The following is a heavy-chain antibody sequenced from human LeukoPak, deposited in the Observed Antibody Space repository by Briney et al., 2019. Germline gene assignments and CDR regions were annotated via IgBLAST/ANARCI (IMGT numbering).Heavy chain of an antibody. V-gene: IGHV3-33*01. CDR3: ARLGRRAAVAGPFDY. CDR2: IWYDGSNK. Sequence: PGGSLRLSCAASGFTFSSYGMHWVRQAPGKGLEWVAVIWYDGSNKYYADSVKGRFTISRDNSKNTLYLQMNSLRAEDTAVYYCARLGRRAAVAGPFDYWGQGTPVTVSS. J-gene: IGHJ4*02. D-gene: IGHD6-19*01. CDR1: GFTFSSYG.